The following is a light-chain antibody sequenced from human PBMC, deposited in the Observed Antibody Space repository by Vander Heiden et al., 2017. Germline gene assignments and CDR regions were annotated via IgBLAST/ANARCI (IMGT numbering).Light chain of an antibody. CDR1: QSISSW. CDR2: KAS. Sequence: IQLTQSPSTLSASVGDRVTITCRASQSISSWLAWYQQQPGKAPKLLIYKASSLESGVPSRFSGSGSGTEFTLTISSLQPDDFATYYCQQYNSYPGTFGQGTKLEIK. J-gene: IGKJ2*01. V-gene: IGKV1-5*03. CDR3: QQYNSYPGT.